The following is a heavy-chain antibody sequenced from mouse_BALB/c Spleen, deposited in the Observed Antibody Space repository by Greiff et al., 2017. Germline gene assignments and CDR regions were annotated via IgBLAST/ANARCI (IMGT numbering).Heavy chain of an antibody. V-gene: IGHV1-20*02. CDR3: ARGDYDGYYYAMDY. CDR1: GYSFTGYF. D-gene: IGHD2-4*01. Sequence: EVKLQESGPELVKPGASVKISCKASGYSFTGYFMNWVMQSHGKSLEWIGRINPYNGDTFYNQKFKGKATLTVDKSSSTAHMELRSLASEDSAVYYCARGDYDGYYYAMDYWGQGTSVTVSS. J-gene: IGHJ4*01. CDR2: INPYNGDT.